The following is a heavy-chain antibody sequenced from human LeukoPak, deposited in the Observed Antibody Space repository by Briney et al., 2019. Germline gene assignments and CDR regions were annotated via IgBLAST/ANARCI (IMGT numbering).Heavy chain of an antibody. D-gene: IGHD6-13*01. J-gene: IGHJ1*01. V-gene: IGHV1-69*01. CDR3: ARDGHSSSYFQH. Sequence: SVKVSCKASGGTFSSYAISWVRQAPGQGLEWMGGIIPIFGTANYAQKFQGRVTITADESTSTAYMEPSSLRSEDTAVYYCARDGHSSSYFQHWGQGTLVTVSS. CDR1: GGTFSSYA. CDR2: IIPIFGTA.